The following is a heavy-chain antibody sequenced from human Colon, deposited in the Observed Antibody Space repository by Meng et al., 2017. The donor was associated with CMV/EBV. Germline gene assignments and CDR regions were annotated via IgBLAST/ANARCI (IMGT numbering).Heavy chain of an antibody. CDR2: IKWDGSEK. V-gene: IGHV3-7*02. CDR3: AAGEGWYFDL. Sequence: VELLESGGRLVQPGGSPRLSCTASGFTVSLYWMPWVRQAPGRGLEWVASIKWDGSEKYYVNSMKGRFTISRDNAKNSLYLQMNSLRPEDTAVYYCAAGEGWYFDLWGRGTLVTVFS. CDR1: GFTVSLYW. J-gene: IGHJ2*01.